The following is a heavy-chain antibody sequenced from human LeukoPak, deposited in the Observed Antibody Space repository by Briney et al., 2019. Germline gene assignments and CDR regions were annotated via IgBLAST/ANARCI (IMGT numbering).Heavy chain of an antibody. D-gene: IGHD3-10*01. CDR2: IYHSGST. V-gene: IGHV4-39*07. J-gene: IGHJ4*02. CDR1: GGSISSGTYY. CDR3: ARSAMVRGVKLFDY. Sequence: SETLSLTCTVSGGSISSGTYYWPWIRQPPGKGLEWIGTIYHSGSTYYNPSLKSRVTISVDTSKNQFSLKLSSVTAADTAVYYCARSAMVRGVKLFDYWGQGTLVTVSS.